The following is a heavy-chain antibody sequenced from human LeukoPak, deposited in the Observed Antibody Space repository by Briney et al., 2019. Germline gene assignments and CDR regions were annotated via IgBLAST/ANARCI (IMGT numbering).Heavy chain of an antibody. CDR2: ISGSGGST. CDR1: GFTFSSYA. Sequence: GGSLRLSCAASGFTFSSYAMSWVRQAPGKGLEWVSAISGSGGSTYYADSVKGRSTISRDNSKNTPYLQMNSLRAEDTAVYYCAKTDSSSWYVSNWFDPWGQGTLVTVSS. V-gene: IGHV3-23*01. D-gene: IGHD6-13*01. CDR3: AKTDSSSWYVSNWFDP. J-gene: IGHJ5*02.